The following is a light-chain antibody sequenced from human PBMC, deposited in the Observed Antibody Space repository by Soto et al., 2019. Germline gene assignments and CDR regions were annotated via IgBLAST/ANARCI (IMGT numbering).Light chain of an antibody. J-gene: IGKJ2*01. CDR2: LGS. V-gene: IGKV2-28*01. CDR3: MKALQTPPYT. Sequence: DIVMTQSPLSLPVTPGEPASISCRSSQSLLYSNGYNYLDWYLQKPGQSPQLLIYLGSNRASGVPDRFSGSGSGTDFTLKISRVEAEDVGVYYCMKALQTPPYTFGQGTKLEIK. CDR1: QSLLYSNGYNY.